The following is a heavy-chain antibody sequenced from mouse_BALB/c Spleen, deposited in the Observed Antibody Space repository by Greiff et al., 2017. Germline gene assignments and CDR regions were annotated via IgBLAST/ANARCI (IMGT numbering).Heavy chain of an antibody. CDR3: ARDKGYGSYFDY. J-gene: IGHJ2*01. Sequence: VKLMESGPGLVAPSQSLSITCTVSGFSLTSYGVHWVRQPPGKGLEWLGVIWAGGSTNYNSALMSRLSISKDNSKSQVFLKMNSLQTDDTAMYYCARDKGYGSYFDYWGQGTTLTVSS. D-gene: IGHD2-10*02. CDR2: IWAGGST. V-gene: IGHV2-9*02. CDR1: GFSLTSYG.